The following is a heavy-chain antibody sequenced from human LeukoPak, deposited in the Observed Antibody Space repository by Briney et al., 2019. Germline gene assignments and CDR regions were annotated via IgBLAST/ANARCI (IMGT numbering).Heavy chain of an antibody. CDR3: ARVGQWLLFDY. J-gene: IGHJ4*02. CDR1: GGSFSGYY. V-gene: IGHV4-34*01. D-gene: IGHD6-19*01. Sequence: SETLSLTCAVYGGSFSGYYWSWIRQPPGKGLEWIGEINHSGNTNYNPSLKSRVTISVDTSKNQFSLKLSSVTAADTAVYYCARVGQWLLFDYWGQGTLVTVSS. CDR2: INHSGNT.